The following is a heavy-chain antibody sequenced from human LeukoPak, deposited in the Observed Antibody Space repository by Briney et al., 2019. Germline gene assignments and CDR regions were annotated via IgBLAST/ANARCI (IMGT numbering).Heavy chain of an antibody. CDR3: ARQPNCGGDCYFYDY. V-gene: IGHV5-51*01. CDR2: IYPGDSDT. J-gene: IGHJ4*02. CDR1: GYSFTSYW. Sequence: GESLKISCKGSGYSFTSYWIGWVRQMPGKGLEWMGMIYPGDSDTRYSPSFQGQVTISADKSISTAYLQWSSLKASDTAMYYCARQPNCGGDCYFYDYWGQGTLVTVSS. D-gene: IGHD2-21*02.